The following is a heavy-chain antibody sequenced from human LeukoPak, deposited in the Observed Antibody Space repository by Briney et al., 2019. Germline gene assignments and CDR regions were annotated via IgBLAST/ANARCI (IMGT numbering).Heavy chain of an antibody. Sequence: GGSLRLSCAASGFTVSSNYMSWARQAPGGGLEWGSVFYSGGGTYYADSVQGRFPISRASSKNTLYRQMNRLRAEDTAVYYCAKSSGSHWGFDYWGQGTLVTVSS. D-gene: IGHD1-26*01. CDR2: FYSGGGT. CDR1: GFTVSSNY. CDR3: AKSSGSHWGFDY. V-gene: IGHV3-53*01. J-gene: IGHJ4*02.